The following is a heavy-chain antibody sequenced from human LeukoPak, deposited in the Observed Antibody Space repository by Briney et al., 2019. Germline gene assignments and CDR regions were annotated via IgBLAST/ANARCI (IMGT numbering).Heavy chain of an antibody. D-gene: IGHD3-16*01. CDR2: ISSSGSTI. V-gene: IGHV3-11*01. Sequence: PGGSLRLSCAASGFTFSDYYMSWIRQAPGKGLEWVSYISSSGSTIYYADSVKGRFTIFRDKAKNSLHLQMNSLRAEDTAVYYCARIRSGTHDNYYYYGMDVWGQGTTVTVSS. CDR1: GFTFSDYY. J-gene: IGHJ6*02. CDR3: ARIRSGTHDNYYYYGMDV.